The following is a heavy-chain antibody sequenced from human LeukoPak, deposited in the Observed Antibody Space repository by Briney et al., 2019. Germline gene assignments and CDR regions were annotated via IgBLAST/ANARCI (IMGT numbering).Heavy chain of an antibody. J-gene: IGHJ4*02. CDR2: MNPNSGNT. CDR3: ARGKMYGGNSYHKKYYFDY. Sequence: GASVKVSCKASGYTFTSYDINWVRQATGQGLEWMGWMNPNSGNTGYAQKFQGRVTITRNTSISTAYMELSSLRSEDTAVYYCARGKMYGGNSYHKKYYFDYWGQGTLVTVSS. D-gene: IGHD4-23*01. V-gene: IGHV1-8*03. CDR1: GYTFTSYD.